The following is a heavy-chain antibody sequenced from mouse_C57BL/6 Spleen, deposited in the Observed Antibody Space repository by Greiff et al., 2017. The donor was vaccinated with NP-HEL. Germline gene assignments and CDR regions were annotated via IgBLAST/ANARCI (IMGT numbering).Heavy chain of an antibody. CDR2: IYPRSGNT. Sequence: ESGAELARPGASVKLSCKASGYTFTSYGISWVKQRTGQGLEWIGEIYPRSGNTYYNEKFKGKATLTADKSSSTAYMQLSSLTSEDSAVYYCARSPDGYYYAMDYWGQGTSVTVSS. J-gene: IGHJ4*01. V-gene: IGHV1-81*01. D-gene: IGHD2-3*01. CDR1: GYTFTSYG. CDR3: ARSPDGYYYAMDY.